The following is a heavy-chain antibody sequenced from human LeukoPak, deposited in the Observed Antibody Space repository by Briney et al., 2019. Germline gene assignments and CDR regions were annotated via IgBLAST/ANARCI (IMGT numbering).Heavy chain of an antibody. CDR3: ARDGSFWSGFHAFDL. CDR2: ISSSGTYI. D-gene: IGHD3-3*01. Sequence: GGSLRLSCAASGFTFSKYIMNWVRQAPGKGLEWVSSISSSGTYIYYADSVKGRFTISRDNAKNSLYLQMNSLRAEDTAVYFCARDGSFWSGFHAFDLWGQGTVVTVSS. CDR1: GFTFSKYI. V-gene: IGHV3-21*01. J-gene: IGHJ3*01.